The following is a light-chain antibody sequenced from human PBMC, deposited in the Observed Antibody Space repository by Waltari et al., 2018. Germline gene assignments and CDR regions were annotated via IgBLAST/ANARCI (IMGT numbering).Light chain of an antibody. CDR1: QGISSW. Sequence: DIQMTQSPSSVAASVGDRVPTTCRASQGISSWLAWYQQKPGSAPKVLIYSASTLQTGVPSRFSGSGSGTDFTLTIDSLQPEDFATYYCQQGNSFPPTFGQGTKVEIK. J-gene: IGKJ1*01. CDR2: SAS. CDR3: QQGNSFPPT. V-gene: IGKV1-12*01.